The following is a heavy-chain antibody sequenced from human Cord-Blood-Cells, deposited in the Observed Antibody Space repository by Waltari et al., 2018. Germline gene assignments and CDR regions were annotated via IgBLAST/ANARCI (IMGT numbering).Heavy chain of an antibody. Sequence: QVQLQQWGAGLLKPSETLSLTCAVYGGSFSGYYWSWIRQPPGKGLEWIGEINHSGSTNSNPSLKSRVTISVDTSKNQFSLKLSSVTAADTAVYYCARGMHCSGGSCPIDYWGQGTLVTVSS. V-gene: IGHV4-34*01. CDR3: ARGMHCSGGSCPIDY. CDR2: INHSGST. D-gene: IGHD2-15*01. J-gene: IGHJ4*02. CDR1: GGSFSGYY.